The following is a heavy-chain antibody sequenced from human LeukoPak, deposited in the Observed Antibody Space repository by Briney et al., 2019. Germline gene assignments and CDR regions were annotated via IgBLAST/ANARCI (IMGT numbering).Heavy chain of an antibody. CDR3: TRKTYDFWSGYYTGPFDY. CDR1: GFTFGDFA. Sequence: GGSLRLSCTTSGFTFGDFAMSRVRQAPGKGLEWVGFIRTKAYSVPTEYAASVKGRFIISRDDSKSIAYLEMNSLKTEDTAVYYCTRKTYDFWSGYYTGPFDYWGRGTLVTVSS. D-gene: IGHD3-3*01. J-gene: IGHJ4*02. V-gene: IGHV3-49*04. CDR2: IRTKAYSVPT.